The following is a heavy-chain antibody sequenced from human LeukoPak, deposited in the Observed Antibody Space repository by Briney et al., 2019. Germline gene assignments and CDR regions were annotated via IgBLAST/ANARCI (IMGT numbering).Heavy chain of an antibody. V-gene: IGHV3-48*03. Sequence: GGSLRLSCAASGFTFSSYEMNWVRQGPGKGLEGVAYISSSGSTKYYADSVKGRFTISRDNAKKSLYLQMNILRGEGTAVYYCARGWGEGGQGTLVTVSS. D-gene: IGHD3-10*01. J-gene: IGHJ4*02. CDR3: ARGWGE. CDR2: ISSSGSTK. CDR1: GFTFSSYE.